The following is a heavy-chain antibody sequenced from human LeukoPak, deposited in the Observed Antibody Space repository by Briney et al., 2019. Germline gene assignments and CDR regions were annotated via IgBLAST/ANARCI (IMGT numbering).Heavy chain of an antibody. CDR3: ARHSGSSPHYFDY. Sequence: SETLSLTCTVSGGSISSYYWSWLRQPPGKGLEWIGFIYYSGSTHYKSSLKSRVTISVDTSRNQFSLRLSSVTAADTAVYYCARHSGSSPHYFDYWGQGTLSPSPQ. V-gene: IGHV4-59*08. J-gene: IGHJ4*02. D-gene: IGHD1-26*01. CDR1: GGSISSYY. CDR2: IYYSGST.